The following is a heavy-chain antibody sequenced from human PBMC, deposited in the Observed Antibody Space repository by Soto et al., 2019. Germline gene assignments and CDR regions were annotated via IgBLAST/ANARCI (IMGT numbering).Heavy chain of an antibody. J-gene: IGHJ4*02. D-gene: IGHD2-15*01. CDR1: GGSISSGGYS. Sequence: QLQLQESGSGLVKPSQTLSLTCAVSGGSISSGGYSWSWIRQPPGKGLEWIGYIYQSEKTDYNPSLKSRVTISVDRSKNQFSLKLTSVTAADTAVYYCAREGCSGGSCIFDYWGQGTLVTVSS. CDR2: IYQSEKT. V-gene: IGHV4-30-2*01. CDR3: AREGCSGGSCIFDY.